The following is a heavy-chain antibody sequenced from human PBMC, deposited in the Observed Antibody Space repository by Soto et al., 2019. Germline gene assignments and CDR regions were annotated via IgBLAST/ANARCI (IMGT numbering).Heavy chain of an antibody. D-gene: IGHD3-22*01. V-gene: IGHV3-15*07. CDR2: IKSKTDGGTT. J-gene: IGHJ4*02. Sequence: EVQLVESGGGLVKPGGSLRLSCAASGFTFSNAWMNWVRQAPGKGLEWVGRIKSKTDGGTTDYAAPVKGRFTISRDDSKNTLYLQMNSLKTEDTAVYYCPTSSAYYYDSAVDYWGQGTLVTVSS. CDR3: PTSSAYYYDSAVDY. CDR1: GFTFSNAW.